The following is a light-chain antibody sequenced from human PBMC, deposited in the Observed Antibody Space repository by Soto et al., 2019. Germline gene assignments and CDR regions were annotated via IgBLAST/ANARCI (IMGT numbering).Light chain of an antibody. CDR1: SSNIRSNT. J-gene: IGLJ1*01. CDR3: AAWGDSLTGYV. V-gene: IGLV1-44*01. CDR2: SYN. Sequence: QSVLTQPPSASGTPGQRVTISCSGSSSNIRSNTVNWYQQLPGTAPKLLIYSYNQRPSGVPDRFSVSKSGTSASLAISGLQSEDEADYYCAAWGDSLTGYVFGTGTKVTVL.